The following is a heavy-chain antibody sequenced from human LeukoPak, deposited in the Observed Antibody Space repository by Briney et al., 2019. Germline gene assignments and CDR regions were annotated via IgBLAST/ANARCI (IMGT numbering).Heavy chain of an antibody. Sequence: GRSLRLSCAASGFTFSTYGMHWVRQAPGKGLEWVAVIWYGGSNKYYADSVKGRFTISRDNSKNTLYLQMNSLRAEDTAVYYCAKDGVAHFDYWGQGTLVTVSS. CDR1: GFTFSTYG. V-gene: IGHV3-30*18. D-gene: IGHD2-8*01. J-gene: IGHJ4*02. CDR2: IWYGGSNK. CDR3: AKDGVAHFDY.